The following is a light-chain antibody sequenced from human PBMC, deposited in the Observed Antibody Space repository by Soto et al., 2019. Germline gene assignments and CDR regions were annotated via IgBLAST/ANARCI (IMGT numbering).Light chain of an antibody. CDR1: QSVNNDY. CDR2: GAS. J-gene: IGKJ1*01. CDR3: QQYGSSPWT. V-gene: IGKV3-20*01. Sequence: EIVLTQSPGTLSLSPGERAALSCRASQSVNNDYLAWYHQKPGRAPRLVIYGASKRATGIQDRFSGSGSGTDFTLTISRLEPEDFAVYYCQQYGSSPWTFGQGTNVEIK.